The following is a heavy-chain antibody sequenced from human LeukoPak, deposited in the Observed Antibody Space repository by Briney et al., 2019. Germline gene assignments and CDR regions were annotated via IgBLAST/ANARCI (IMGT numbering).Heavy chain of an antibody. Sequence: SETLSLTCTVSGGSISSYYWSWIRQPPGKGLEWIGYIYYSGSTNYNPSLKSRVTISVDTSKNQFSLKLSSVTAADTAVYYCARSSGVNWGFDLWGRGTLVTVSS. J-gene: IGHJ2*01. CDR3: ARSSGVNWGFDL. CDR1: GGSISSYY. V-gene: IGHV4-59*01. D-gene: IGHD7-27*01. CDR2: IYYSGST.